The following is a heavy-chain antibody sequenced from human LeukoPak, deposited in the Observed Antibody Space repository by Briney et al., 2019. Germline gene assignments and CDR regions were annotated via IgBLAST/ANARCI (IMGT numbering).Heavy chain of an antibody. CDR1: GGSISSSSYY. CDR3: ARTDPYYYGMDV. V-gene: IGHV4-39*01. Sequence: SETLSLTCTVSGGSISSSSYYWGWIRQPPGKGLKWIGSIYYSGSTYYNPSLKSRVTISVDTSKNQFSLKLSSVTAADTAVYYCARTDPYYYGMDVWGQGTTVTVSS. CDR2: IYYSGST. J-gene: IGHJ6*02.